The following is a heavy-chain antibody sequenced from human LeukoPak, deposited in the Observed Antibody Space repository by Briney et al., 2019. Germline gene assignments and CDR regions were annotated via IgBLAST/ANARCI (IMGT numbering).Heavy chain of an antibody. Sequence: SETLSLTCAVYGGSFSGYYWSWIRQPPGKGLEWIGYIYYSGSTNYNPSLKSRVTISVDTSKNQFSLKLTSVTAADTAVYYCARTTEGGYTYDYFYYYYMDVWGKGTTVTISS. D-gene: IGHD5-18*01. V-gene: IGHV4-59*01. J-gene: IGHJ6*03. CDR2: IYYSGST. CDR1: GGSFSGYY. CDR3: ARTTEGGYTYDYFYYYYMDV.